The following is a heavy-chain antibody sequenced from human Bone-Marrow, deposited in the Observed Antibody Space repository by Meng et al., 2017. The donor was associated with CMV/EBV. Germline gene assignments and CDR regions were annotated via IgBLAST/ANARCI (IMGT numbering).Heavy chain of an antibody. Sequence: GESLKISCAASGFTLNKYAMSWVRQAPGKGLEWVSGITGSGGSAFYADSVKGRFTISRDNSRNMVYLQMNSRRAEDTAIYYCARFQWLVYYFDYWGRGTLVTVSS. D-gene: IGHD6-19*01. V-gene: IGHV3-23*01. CDR3: ARFQWLVYYFDY. J-gene: IGHJ4*02. CDR2: ITGSGGSA. CDR1: GFTLNKYA.